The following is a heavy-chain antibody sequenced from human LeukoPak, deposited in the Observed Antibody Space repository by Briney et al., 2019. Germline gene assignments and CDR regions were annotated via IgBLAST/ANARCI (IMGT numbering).Heavy chain of an antibody. CDR2: MNPNSGNT. D-gene: IGHD1-26*01. CDR3: AASGSYYLNSFDY. J-gene: IGHJ4*02. CDR1: GYTFTSYD. Sequence: AAVKVSCKASGYTFTSYDINWVRQATGQGLEWMGWMNPNSGNTGYAQKFQGRVTMTRNTSISTAYMELSSLRSEDTAVYYCAASGSYYLNSFDYWGQGTLVTVSS. V-gene: IGHV1-8*01.